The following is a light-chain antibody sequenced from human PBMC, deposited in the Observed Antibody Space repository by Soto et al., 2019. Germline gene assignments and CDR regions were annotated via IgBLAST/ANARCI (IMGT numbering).Light chain of an antibody. CDR3: QQFGTSPLWT. CDR1: QSVSSTF. V-gene: IGKV3-20*01. J-gene: IGKJ1*01. CDR2: GAS. Sequence: EIVVTQSPGTLSLSPGERATLSWRASQSVSSTFLAWFQQKPGQAPRLLIYGASSRATGIPDRFSGSGSGTDFTLTINRLEPEDFAVYYCQQFGTSPLWTFGQGTKVEIK.